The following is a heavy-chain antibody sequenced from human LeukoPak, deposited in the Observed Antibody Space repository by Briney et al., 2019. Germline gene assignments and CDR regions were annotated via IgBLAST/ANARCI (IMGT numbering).Heavy chain of an antibody. Sequence: GGSLRLSCAASGFPFSNYWIHWVRQAPGKGLVWVSRITNDESRTNYADSVNGRFTISRDNSKNTLYLQMNSLRAEDTAVYYCARDLSYFDYWGQGTLVTVSS. CDR1: GFPFSNYW. V-gene: IGHV3-74*01. J-gene: IGHJ4*02. CDR2: ITNDESRT. CDR3: ARDLSYFDY.